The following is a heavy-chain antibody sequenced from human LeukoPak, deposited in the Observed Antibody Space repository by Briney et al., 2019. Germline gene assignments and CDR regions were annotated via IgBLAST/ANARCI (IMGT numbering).Heavy chain of an antibody. Sequence: PSETLSLTCTVSGGSISSSSSYWGWIRQPPGKGLEWIGSISYSRSTYYNPSLKSRVTVSVDTSKNQFSLKLTSVTAADTAMYYCARGTLYSGWSYYFDYWGQGSQVTVSS. D-gene: IGHD6-19*01. CDR3: ARGTLYSGWSYYFDY. CDR1: GGSISSSSSY. J-gene: IGHJ4*02. V-gene: IGHV4-39*07. CDR2: ISYSRST.